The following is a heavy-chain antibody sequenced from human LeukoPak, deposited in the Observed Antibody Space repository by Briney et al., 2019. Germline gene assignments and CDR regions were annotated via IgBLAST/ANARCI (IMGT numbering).Heavy chain of an antibody. CDR2: IKQDGSDK. J-gene: IGHJ4*02. CDR3: ARADY. Sequence: GGSLRLSCAASRFTFSSYWMSWVRQAPGKGPEWVANIKQDGSDKSYVDSVKGRFTISRDNAKNSLYLQMNSLRAEDTAVYYCARADYWGQGTLVTVSS. CDR1: RFTFSSYW. V-gene: IGHV3-7*01.